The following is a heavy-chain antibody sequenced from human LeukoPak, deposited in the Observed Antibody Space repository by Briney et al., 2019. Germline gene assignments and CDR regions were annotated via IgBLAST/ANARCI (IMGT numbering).Heavy chain of an antibody. V-gene: IGHV3-30*18. CDR1: GFTFSSYG. Sequence: GGSLRLSCAASGFTFSSYGMHWVRQAPGKGLEWVAVISYDGSNKYYADSVKGRFTISRDNSKNTLYLQMNSLRAEDTAVYYCAKNEAGDGLTVDYWGRGTLVTVSS. J-gene: IGHJ4*02. CDR3: AKNEAGDGLTVDY. CDR2: ISYDGSNK. D-gene: IGHD3-10*01.